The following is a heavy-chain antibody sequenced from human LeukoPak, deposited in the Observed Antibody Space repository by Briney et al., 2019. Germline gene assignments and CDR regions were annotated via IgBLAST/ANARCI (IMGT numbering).Heavy chain of an antibody. J-gene: IGHJ4*02. D-gene: IGHD6-13*01. Sequence: PGGALGLSCAASGFPFNSYSMNWGRQAPGKGLEWVSSISSSSSYIYYADSVKGRFTISRDNAKNSLYLQMNSLRAEDTAVYYCASSAAGTEDDYWGQGTLVTVSS. V-gene: IGHV3-21*01. CDR1: GFPFNSYS. CDR3: ASSAAGTEDDY. CDR2: ISSSSSYI.